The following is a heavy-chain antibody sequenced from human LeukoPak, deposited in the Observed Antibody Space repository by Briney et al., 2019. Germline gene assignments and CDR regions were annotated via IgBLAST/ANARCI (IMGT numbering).Heavy chain of an antibody. J-gene: IGHJ4*02. Sequence: SVKVSCKASGGTFSSYAISWVRQAPGQGLEWMGRIITIFGTANYAQKIQGRVTITTDESTSTAYLELSSLRSEDTAVYYCAKDRRVVGATYYFDYWGQGTLVTVSS. V-gene: IGHV1-69*05. CDR3: AKDRRVVGATYYFDY. CDR1: GGTFSSYA. D-gene: IGHD1-26*01. CDR2: IITIFGTA.